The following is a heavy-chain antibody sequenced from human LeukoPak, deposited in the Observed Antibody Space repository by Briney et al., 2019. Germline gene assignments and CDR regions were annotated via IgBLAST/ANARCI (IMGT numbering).Heavy chain of an antibody. CDR3: ARTYYDFWSGYFIYYYYYMDV. V-gene: IGHV1-46*01. J-gene: IGHJ6*03. CDR2: INPSGGST. Sequence: GASVKVSCKASGYTFTSYGISWVRQAPGQGLEWMGIINPSGGSTSYAQKFQGRVTMTRDMSTSTVYMELSSLRSEDTAVYYCARTYYDFWSGYFIYYYYYMDVWGKGTTVTVSS. CDR1: GYTFTSYG. D-gene: IGHD3-3*01.